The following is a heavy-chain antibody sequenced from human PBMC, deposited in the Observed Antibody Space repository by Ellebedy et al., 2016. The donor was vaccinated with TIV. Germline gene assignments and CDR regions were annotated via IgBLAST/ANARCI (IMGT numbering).Heavy chain of an antibody. CDR1: GYTFTSYD. V-gene: IGHV1-8*01. CDR3: ARECSSTSCYSAY. Sequence: ASVKVSXXASGYTFTSYDINWVRQATGQGLEWMGWMNPNSGNTGYAQKFQGRVTMTRNTSISTAYMELSSLRSEDTAVYYCARECSSTSCYSAYWGQGTLVTVSS. J-gene: IGHJ4*02. D-gene: IGHD2-2*01. CDR2: MNPNSGNT.